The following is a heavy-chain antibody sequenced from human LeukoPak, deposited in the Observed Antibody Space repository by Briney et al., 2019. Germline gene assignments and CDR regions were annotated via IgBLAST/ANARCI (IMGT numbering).Heavy chain of an antibody. J-gene: IGHJ3*02. CDR3: ARGDYYDNSGYPDAFDI. CDR1: GGSISNYY. D-gene: IGHD3-22*01. CDR2: IFYSGNT. Sequence: SETLSLTCTVSGGSISNYYWSWIRQPPGRGLEWIGNIFYSGNTNYNTSLQNRVTISIDTSKSQFSLRLSSVTAADTAVYYCARGDYYDNSGYPDAFDIWGQGTMVTVSS. V-gene: IGHV4-59*01.